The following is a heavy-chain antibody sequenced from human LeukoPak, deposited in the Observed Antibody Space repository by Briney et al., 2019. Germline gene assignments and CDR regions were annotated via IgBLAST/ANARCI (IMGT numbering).Heavy chain of an antibody. D-gene: IGHD5-24*01. CDR1: GFIFSRYD. V-gene: IGHV3-23*01. J-gene: IGHJ4*02. Sequence: GGSLRLSCAASGFIFSRYDMSWVRQAPGKGLEWVCGISSGGESPYYADSVRGRFTISRDNSKNTLYLEINSLRAEDTAVYSCAKKSRDGYYPFDYLGQGTLVTVSS. CDR3: AKKSRDGYYPFDY. CDR2: ISSGGESP.